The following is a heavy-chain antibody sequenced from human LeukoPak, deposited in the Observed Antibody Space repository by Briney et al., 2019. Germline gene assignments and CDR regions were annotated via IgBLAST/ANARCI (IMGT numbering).Heavy chain of an antibody. V-gene: IGHV4-34*01. Sequence: SETLSLTCAVYGGSFSGYYWSWIRQPPGKGLEWIGEINRSGSTNYNSSLSLKSRVTISVDTSKNQFPLKLSSVTAADTAVYYCAVSAAALFDPWGQGTLVTVSS. D-gene: IGHD6-6*01. CDR1: GGSFSGYY. J-gene: IGHJ5*02. CDR3: AVSAAALFDP. CDR2: INRSGST.